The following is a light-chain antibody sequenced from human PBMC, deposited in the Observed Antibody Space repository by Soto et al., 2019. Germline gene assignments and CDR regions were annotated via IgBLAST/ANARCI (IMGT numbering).Light chain of an antibody. Sequence: QSALTQPASVSGSPGQSITISCTGTSSDIGSFNLVSWYQHHPGKAPKLIIYEGNTRPSGVSNLFSGSKSGNTASLTISGLQAEDEADYYCCSYVGNSIPLFGGGTKLTVL. V-gene: IGLV2-23*01. CDR1: SSDIGSFNL. CDR2: EGN. CDR3: CSYVGNSIPL. J-gene: IGLJ2*01.